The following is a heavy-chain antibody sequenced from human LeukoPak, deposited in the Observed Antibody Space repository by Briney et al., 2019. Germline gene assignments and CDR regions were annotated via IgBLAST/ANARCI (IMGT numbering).Heavy chain of an antibody. CDR1: GDSVSSNSVT. J-gene: IGHJ4*02. Sequence: SQTPSLTCAISGDSVSSNSVTWNWIRQSPSRGLEWLGRTYYRSKWYSYYAPSVKSRITINPDTSKNQFSLQLKSVTPEDTAVYYCARMIGLVSDYWGQGTLVTVSS. V-gene: IGHV6-1*01. CDR2: TYYRSKWYS. CDR3: ARMIGLVSDY. D-gene: IGHD2-21*01.